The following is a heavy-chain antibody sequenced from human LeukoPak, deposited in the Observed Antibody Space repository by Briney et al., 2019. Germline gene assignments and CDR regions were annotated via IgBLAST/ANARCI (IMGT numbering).Heavy chain of an antibody. CDR3: ARDEYYDSSGYTS. CDR1: GFTFSSYS. J-gene: IGHJ4*02. D-gene: IGHD3-22*01. Sequence: PGGSLRLSCAASGFTFSSYSMTWVRQAPGKGLEWLSYISSSGSTIYYADSVKGRFTISRDNAKNSLYLQMNSLRAEDTAVYYCARDEYYDSSGYTSWGQGTLVTASS. CDR2: ISSSGSTI. V-gene: IGHV3-48*01.